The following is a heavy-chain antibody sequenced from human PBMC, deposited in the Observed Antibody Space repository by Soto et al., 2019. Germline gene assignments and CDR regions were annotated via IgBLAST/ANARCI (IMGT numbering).Heavy chain of an antibody. CDR3: ARYSGYDSPLDY. Sequence: QVQLVQSGAEVKKPGASVKVSCKASGYTFTSYYMHWVRQAPGQGLEWMGIINPSGGSTSYAQKFQGRXXMXRAXPTSTVDMELSSLRSEDTAVYYCARYSGYDSPLDYWGQGPLVTVSS. D-gene: IGHD5-12*01. CDR2: INPSGGST. CDR1: GYTFTSYY. V-gene: IGHV1-46*03. J-gene: IGHJ4*02.